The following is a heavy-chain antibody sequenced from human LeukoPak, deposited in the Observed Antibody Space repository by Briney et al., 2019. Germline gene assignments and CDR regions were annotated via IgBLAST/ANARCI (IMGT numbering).Heavy chain of an antibody. V-gene: IGHV3-23*01. CDR1: GFTFSSYA. CDR3: AKEGPTGTTKFDY. Sequence: PGGSLRLSCAASGFTFSSYAMSWLRQAPGKGLEWVSAISENGGTTYYADSVKGRSTISRDNSKNTLSLQLNSLRAEDTAVYYRAKEGPTGTTKFDYWGQGTLVTVSS. D-gene: IGHD1-1*01. J-gene: IGHJ4*02. CDR2: ISENGGTT.